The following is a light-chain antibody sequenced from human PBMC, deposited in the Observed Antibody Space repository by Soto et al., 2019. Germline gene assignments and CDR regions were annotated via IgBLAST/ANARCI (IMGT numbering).Light chain of an antibody. CDR2: KGS. CDR3: QQYHSYPLT. V-gene: IGKV1-5*03. J-gene: IGKJ4*01. CDR1: QSVSSY. Sequence: DIQMTQSPSSLSASVGDTVTISCRASQSVSSYLAWYQQKPGKAPKLLIYKGSSLESGVPSRFSGSASGTEFTLTISSLQPDDVATYYCQQYHSYPLTLGGGTKVDIK.